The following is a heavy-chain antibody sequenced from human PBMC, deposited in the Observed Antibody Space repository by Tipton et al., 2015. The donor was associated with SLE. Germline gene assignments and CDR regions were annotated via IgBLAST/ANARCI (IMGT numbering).Heavy chain of an antibody. V-gene: IGHV3-30*02. CDR1: GLMFRSHG. CDR3: AKEGGTSSYYYSGMDV. CDR2: ALSDGRDT. J-gene: IGHJ6*02. D-gene: IGHD6-6*01. Sequence: SLRLSCVVSGLMFRSHGTHWVRQALGKKPEWVSCALSDGRDTYRTDSVKGRFTISRDTSKNTLYLQMNSLRAEDTAVYYCAKEGGTSSYYYSGMDVWGQGTTVTVSS.